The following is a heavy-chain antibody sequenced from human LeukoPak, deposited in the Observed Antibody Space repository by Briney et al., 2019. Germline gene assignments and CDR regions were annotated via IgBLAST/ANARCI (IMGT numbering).Heavy chain of an antibody. D-gene: IGHD1-26*01. CDR3: ARFFMGANDY. CDR1: GGSISSYY. Sequence: SETLSLTCTVSGGSISSYYWSWIRQPPGKGLEWIGYIYYSGSTNYNPSLKSRVTISVDTSKNQFSLKLNSVTAADTAVYYCARFFMGANDYWGQGTLVTVSS. V-gene: IGHV4-59*01. CDR2: IYYSGST. J-gene: IGHJ4*02.